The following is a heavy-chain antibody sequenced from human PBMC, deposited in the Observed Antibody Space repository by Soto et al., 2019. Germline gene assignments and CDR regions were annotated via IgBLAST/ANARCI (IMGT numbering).Heavy chain of an antibody. CDR3: AKAYTSGPLYYVAV. CDR2: ISDSGGYT. CDR1: GFPLRLYT. V-gene: IGHV3-23*01. D-gene: IGHD6-19*01. Sequence: GSLRLSCVASGFPLRLYTMNWVRQAPGKGLEWVSVISDSGGYTYYADSVKGRLTISRDNSKNTLYLQMNSLRAEDSAIYYCAKAYTSGPLYYVAVWGKGTTVTVSS. J-gene: IGHJ6*03.